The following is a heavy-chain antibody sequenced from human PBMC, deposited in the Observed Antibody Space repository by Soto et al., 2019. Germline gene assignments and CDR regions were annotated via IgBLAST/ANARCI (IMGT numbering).Heavy chain of an antibody. CDR1: GYTFTSYG. D-gene: IGHD3-16*01. CDR3: ARDWFGVDY. J-gene: IGHJ4*02. CDR2: INAYNGNT. V-gene: IGHV1-18*01. Sequence: QVQLVQSGAEVKKPGASVKVSCKASGYTFTSYGISWVRQAPGQGLEWMGWINAYNGNTNYAQNFQGRVTMTTDTFTSTAYRALRSLRSDDTAVYYCARDWFGVDYWGQGTLVTVSS.